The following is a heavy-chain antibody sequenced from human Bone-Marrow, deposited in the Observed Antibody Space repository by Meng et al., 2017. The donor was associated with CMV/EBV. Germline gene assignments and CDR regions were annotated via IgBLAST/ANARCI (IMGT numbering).Heavy chain of an antibody. CDR2: IKEDGSEK. J-gene: IGHJ5*02. CDR1: EFTFSNYW. V-gene: IGHV3-7*01. D-gene: IGHD2-15*01. Sequence: GESLKISCAASEFTFSNYWMSWVRQAPGKGLEWVANIKEDGSEKYYVDSVKGRFTISRDNAKNSLYLQMYSLRAEDTAVYYCVQGGYQRGDAWGQGTLVTVSS. CDR3: VQGGYQRGDA.